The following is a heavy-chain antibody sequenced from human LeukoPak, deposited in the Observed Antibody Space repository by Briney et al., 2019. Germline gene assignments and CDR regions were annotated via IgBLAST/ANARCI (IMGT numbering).Heavy chain of an antibody. CDR3: ARLLHYERSVYRPVDC. J-gene: IGHJ4*02. V-gene: IGHV3-7*01. Sequence: GGSLRLSCAASGFTFSNYWMHWVRQAPGKGLERVANVKEDGSEENYVDSVKGRFTISRDNAVKSLYLQMNSLRAEDTAVYFCARLLHYERSVYRPVDCWGQGTLVAVSS. D-gene: IGHD5/OR15-5a*01. CDR1: GFTFSNYW. CDR2: VKEDGSEE.